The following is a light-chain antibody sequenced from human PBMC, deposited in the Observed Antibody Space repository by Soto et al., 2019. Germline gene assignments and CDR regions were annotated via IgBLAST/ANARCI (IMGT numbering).Light chain of an antibody. CDR3: QQYQNWPLT. CDR1: QSVSSN. CDR2: GAS. V-gene: IGKV3-15*01. Sequence: EIVMSQSPSTLSVSPGEGATLSCRASQSVSSNFAWYQQKPGQAPRLLIYGASTRATGIPARFSGSGSGTEFTLSISSLQSEDVAVYYCQQYQNWPLTFGGGTKVHIK. J-gene: IGKJ4*01.